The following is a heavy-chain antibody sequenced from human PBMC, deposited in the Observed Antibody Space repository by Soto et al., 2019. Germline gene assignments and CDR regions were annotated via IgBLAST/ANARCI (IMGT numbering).Heavy chain of an antibody. CDR2: IIPILGIA. CDR1: GGTFSSYT. Sequence: QVQLVQSGAEVKKPGSSVKVSCKASGGTFSSYTISWVRQAPGQGLEWMGRIIPILGIANYAQKFQGRVTITADKSTSTAYRELSSLRSEDTAVYYCARDASVSSGSYYPRFDYWGQGTLVTVSS. CDR3: ARDASVSSGSYYPRFDY. D-gene: IGHD3-10*01. J-gene: IGHJ4*02. V-gene: IGHV1-69*08.